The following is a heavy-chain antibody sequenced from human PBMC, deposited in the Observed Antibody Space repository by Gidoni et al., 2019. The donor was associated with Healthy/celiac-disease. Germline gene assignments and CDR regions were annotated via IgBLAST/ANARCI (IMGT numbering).Heavy chain of an antibody. Sequence: QVQLVQFGAEVKKPGASVKVSCKASGYTFTGYYMHWVRQAPGQGLEWMGWINPNSGGTNYAQKFQGRVTMTRDTSISTAYMELSRLRSDDTAVYYCARDMRTFGGVIVSFGMDVWGQGTTVTVSS. CDR2: INPNSGGT. V-gene: IGHV1-2*02. D-gene: IGHD3-16*02. CDR1: GYTFTGYY. J-gene: IGHJ6*02. CDR3: ARDMRTFGGVIVSFGMDV.